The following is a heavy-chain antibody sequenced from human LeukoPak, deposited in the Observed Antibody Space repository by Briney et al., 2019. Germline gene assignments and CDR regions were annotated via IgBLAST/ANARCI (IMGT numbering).Heavy chain of an antibody. CDR1: GFTFSSYG. CDR3: AKKLGSSGYNDY. CDR2: ISGSGGST. J-gene: IGHJ4*02. V-gene: IGHV3-23*01. D-gene: IGHD3-22*01. Sequence: PGGSLRLSCAASGFTFSSYGMSWVRQAPGKGLEWVSAISGSGGSTYYADSVRGRFTISRDNSKNTLYLQMNSLRAEDTAVYYCAKKLGSSGYNDYWGQGTLVTVSS.